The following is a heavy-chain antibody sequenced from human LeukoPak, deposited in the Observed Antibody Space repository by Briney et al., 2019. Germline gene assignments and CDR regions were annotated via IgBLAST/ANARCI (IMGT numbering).Heavy chain of an antibody. D-gene: IGHD2-8*01. CDR3: ARGGAHTLMGWFDP. Sequence: GGSLRLSCAASGFTFSRYSMNWVRQAPGKGLEWVSSISSSSSYIYYADSVKGRFTISRDNAKNSLYLQMNSLRAEDTAVYYCARGGAHTLMGWFDPWGQGTLVTVSS. V-gene: IGHV3-21*01. CDR1: GFTFSRYS. J-gene: IGHJ5*02. CDR2: ISSSSSYI.